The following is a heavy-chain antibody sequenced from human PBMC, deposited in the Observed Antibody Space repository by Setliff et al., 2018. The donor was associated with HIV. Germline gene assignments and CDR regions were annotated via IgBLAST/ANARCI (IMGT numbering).Heavy chain of an antibody. CDR2: INHSGIT. Sequence: SETLSLTCAVYGGSFSRDYWTWIRQPPGKGPEWIGEINHSGITNYNSFLKSRVTMSVDTSKNQFSLNLIFVTAADTAVYYCARQSSNTWSWFDPWGKGTLVTVSS. J-gene: IGHJ5*02. CDR1: GGSFSRDY. CDR3: ARQSSNTWSWFDP. V-gene: IGHV4-34*01. D-gene: IGHD6-13*01.